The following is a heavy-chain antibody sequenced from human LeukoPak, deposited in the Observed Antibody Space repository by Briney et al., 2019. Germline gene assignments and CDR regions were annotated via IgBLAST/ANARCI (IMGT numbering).Heavy chain of an antibody. V-gene: IGHV4-31*03. Sequence: SQTLSLTCTVSGGSISSGGYYWSWIRQHPGMGLEWIGYIYYSGSTYYNPSLKSRVTISVDTSKNQFSLKLSSVTAADTAVYYCARVNTAMVTGFDYWGQGTLVTVSS. CDR1: GGSISSGGYY. CDR2: IYYSGST. CDR3: ARVNTAMVTGFDY. D-gene: IGHD5-18*01. J-gene: IGHJ4*02.